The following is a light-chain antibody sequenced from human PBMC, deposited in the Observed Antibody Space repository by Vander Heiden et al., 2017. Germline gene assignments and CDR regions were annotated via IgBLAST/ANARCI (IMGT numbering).Light chain of an antibody. J-gene: IGKJ5*01. Sequence: ETVLTQSPATLSLSPGERATLSCRASQSVGSYLVWFQQKPGQAPRLLIYDASKRAASIPARFSGSASGTDFSLTISSLEPEDFAFYYCQQRANWITFGQGTRLEIK. CDR3: QQRANWIT. V-gene: IGKV3-11*01. CDR1: QSVGSY. CDR2: DAS.